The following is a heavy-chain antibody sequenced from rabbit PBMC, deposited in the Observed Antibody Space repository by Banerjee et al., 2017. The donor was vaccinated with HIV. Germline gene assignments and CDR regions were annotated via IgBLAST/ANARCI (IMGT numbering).Heavy chain of an antibody. J-gene: IGHJ4*01. CDR2: IGSGSGNT. CDR3: ARFVGDHYVEL. V-gene: IGHV1S45*01. D-gene: IGHD2-1*01. Sequence: QEQLEESGGDLVKPEGSLTLTCTASGFSFSGSYWICWVRQAPGEGLEWIACIGSGSGNTGYATWAKGRFTISKSSSTTVTLQMTSLTAADTATYLCARFVGDHYVELWGPGTLVTVS. CDR1: GFSFSGSYW.